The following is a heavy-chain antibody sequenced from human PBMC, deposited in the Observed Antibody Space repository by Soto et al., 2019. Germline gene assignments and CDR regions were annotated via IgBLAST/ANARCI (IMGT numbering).Heavy chain of an antibody. CDR3: ATLGLGVSSPPYFDN. CDR2: FVPLFGTT. J-gene: IGHJ4*02. Sequence: QLVQSGSEVKKPGSSVKVSCQASGGTFSGYVVTWVRQAPGQGLEWMGEFVPLFGTTNYAQRFSDRITITAEESTSTASVELRTLRSDDTAVYYCATLGLGVSSPPYFDNWGQGTLVTVSS. V-gene: IGHV1-69*01. D-gene: IGHD3-16*01. CDR1: GGTFSGYV.